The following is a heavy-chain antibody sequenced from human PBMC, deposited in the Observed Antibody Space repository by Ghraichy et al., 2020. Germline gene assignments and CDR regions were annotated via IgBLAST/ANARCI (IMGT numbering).Heavy chain of an antibody. CDR3: ARDGYSSSWYGAFDI. D-gene: IGHD6-13*01. CDR1: VFTFSSYW. Sequence: GGSLRLSCAASVFTFSSYWMHWVHQAPGKGLVWVSRINSDGSSTSYADSVKGRFTISRDNAKNTLYLQMNSLRAEDTAVYYCARDGYSSSWYGAFDIWGQGTMVTVSS. J-gene: IGHJ3*02. CDR2: INSDGSST. V-gene: IGHV3-74*01.